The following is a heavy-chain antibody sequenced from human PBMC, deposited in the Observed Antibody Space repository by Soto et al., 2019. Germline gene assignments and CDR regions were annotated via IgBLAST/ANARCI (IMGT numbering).Heavy chain of an antibody. CDR3: ARAGGYSYGYYFDY. D-gene: IGHD5-18*01. Sequence: GGSLRLSCAASGFTFSSYAMHWVRQAPGKGLEWVAVISYDGSNKYYADSVKGRFTISRDDSKNTLYLQMNSLRAEDTAVYYCARAGGYSYGYYFDYWGQGTLVTVSS. CDR1: GFTFSSYA. CDR2: ISYDGSNK. V-gene: IGHV3-30-3*01. J-gene: IGHJ4*02.